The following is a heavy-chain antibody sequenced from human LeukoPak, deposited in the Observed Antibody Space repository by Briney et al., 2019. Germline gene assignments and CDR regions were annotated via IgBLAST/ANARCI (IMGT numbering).Heavy chain of an antibody. D-gene: IGHD6-13*01. CDR2: MYSRGDT. V-gene: IGHV3-53*01. CDR1: GFTVSDNY. CDR3: ARDAPQVPAAGVLAS. Sequence: AGGSLRLSCAASGFTVSDNYMSWVRQAPGKGPEWVSVMYSRGDTYYAKSVKGRFTFSRDISKNTLYLQMNGLRTEDTAMYYCARDAPQVPAAGVLASWGQGTLVIVSS. J-gene: IGHJ5*02.